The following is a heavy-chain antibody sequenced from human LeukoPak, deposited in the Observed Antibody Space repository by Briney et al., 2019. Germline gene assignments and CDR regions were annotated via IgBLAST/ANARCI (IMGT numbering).Heavy chain of an antibody. V-gene: IGHV1-18*01. CDR3: ARKLGYCSGGTCYLCDY. J-gene: IGHJ4*02. CDR2: ISAYNGNT. Sequence: ASVKVSCKASGYTFTSYGISWVRQAPGQGLEWMGWISAYNGNTNYAQKLQGRVTMTTDTSTSTAYMELRSLRSDDTAVYYCARKLGYCSGGTCYLCDYWGQGTLVTVSS. D-gene: IGHD2-15*01. CDR1: GYTFTSYG.